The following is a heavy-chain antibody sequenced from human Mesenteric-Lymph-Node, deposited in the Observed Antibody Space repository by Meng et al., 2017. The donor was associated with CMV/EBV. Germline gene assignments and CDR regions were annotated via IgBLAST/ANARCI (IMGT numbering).Heavy chain of an antibody. D-gene: IGHD3-3*01. Sequence: GGSLRLSCAASGFTSRTYSMNWVRQAPGKGLEWVAVISYDGYTKKYADSVKDRFTISRDNSKNTLYLQMNNLRPEDTAVYYCARPSERDYYYAMDVWGQGTTVTVSS. CDR3: ARPSERDYYYAMDV. J-gene: IGHJ6*02. V-gene: IGHV3-30-3*01. CDR1: GFTSRTYS. CDR2: ISYDGYTK.